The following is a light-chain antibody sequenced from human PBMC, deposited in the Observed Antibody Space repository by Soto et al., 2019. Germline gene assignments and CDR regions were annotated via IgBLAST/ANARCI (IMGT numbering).Light chain of an antibody. CDR1: QSVNSNY. Sequence: EIVLTQSPGTLSLSQGERATLSFRASQSVNSNYLAWHQQKPGQAPRLLIYGVSSRATGIPGRFSGSGSGTDFTLTISRLEPEDFAVYYCQQYGNSGVTFGPGTKVDIK. CDR2: GVS. J-gene: IGKJ3*01. V-gene: IGKV3-20*01. CDR3: QQYGNSGVT.